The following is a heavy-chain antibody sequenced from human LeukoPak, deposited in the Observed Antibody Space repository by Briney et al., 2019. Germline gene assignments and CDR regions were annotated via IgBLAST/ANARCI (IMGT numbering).Heavy chain of an antibody. Sequence: SSQTLSLTCTVSGGSISSGGYYWSWIRQPAGKGLEWIGRIYTSGSTNYNPSLKSRVTMSVDTSKNQFSLKLSSVTAADTAVYYCARGRCSSTSCYLEDGITIFGVVPPGAFDIWGQGTMVTVSS. V-gene: IGHV4-61*02. CDR3: ARGRCSSTSCYLEDGITIFGVVPPGAFDI. CDR1: GGSISSGGYY. J-gene: IGHJ3*02. D-gene: IGHD3-3*01. CDR2: IYTSGST.